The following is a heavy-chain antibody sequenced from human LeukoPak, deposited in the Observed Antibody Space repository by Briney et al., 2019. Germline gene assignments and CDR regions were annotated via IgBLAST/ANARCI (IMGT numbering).Heavy chain of an antibody. J-gene: IGHJ3*02. CDR1: GFTFNSYA. CDR2: IYSGGST. Sequence: SGGSLRLSCVATGFTFNSYAVSWVRQAPGKGLEWVSVIYSGGSTYYADSVKGRFTISRDNSKNTLYLQMNSLRAEDTAVYYCARSGLAYCGGDCARGAFDIWGQGTMVTVSS. D-gene: IGHD2-21*01. V-gene: IGHV3-53*01. CDR3: ARSGLAYCGGDCARGAFDI.